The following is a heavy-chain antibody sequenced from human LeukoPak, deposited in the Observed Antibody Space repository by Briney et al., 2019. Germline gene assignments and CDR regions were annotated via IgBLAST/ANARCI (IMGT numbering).Heavy chain of an antibody. CDR1: GFTFDDYG. V-gene: IGHV3-20*04. D-gene: IGHD3-22*01. CDR3: ARAGGDSSGYSHDAFDI. Sequence: GGSLRLSCAASGFTFDDYGMSWVRQAPGKGLEWVSGINWNGGSTGYADSVKGRFTISRDNAKNSLYLQMNSLRAEDTAVYYCARAGGDSSGYSHDAFDIWGQGTMVTVSS. CDR2: INWNGGST. J-gene: IGHJ3*02.